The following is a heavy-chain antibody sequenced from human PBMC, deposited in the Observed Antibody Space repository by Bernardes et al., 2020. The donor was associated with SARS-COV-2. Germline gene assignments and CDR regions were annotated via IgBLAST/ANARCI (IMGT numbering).Heavy chain of an antibody. CDR3: TRDEM. CDR1: GFRFWNYW. Sequence: LFFVGLGFRFWNYWIGWIHRVPGMGLEWVASIKEEGSVKYYMDSVKGRFTISRDNAKNALFLQMNSLSVEDTAVYYCTRDEMWGQGTLVTVAS. V-gene: IGHV3-7*01. CDR2: IKEEGSVK. J-gene: IGHJ4*02.